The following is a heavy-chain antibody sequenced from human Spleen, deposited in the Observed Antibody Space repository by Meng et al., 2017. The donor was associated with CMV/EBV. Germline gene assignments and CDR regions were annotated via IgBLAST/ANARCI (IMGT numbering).Heavy chain of an antibody. J-gene: IGHJ4*02. Sequence: GESLKISCAASGFTFSSYGMHWVRQAPGKGLEWVTFIRYDGSNKYYVDSVKGRFTVSRDNSKNTLYLQMNSVRPEDTAVYYCARGGFYDSSGYYRGYPFDYWGQGTLVTVSS. D-gene: IGHD3-22*01. CDR1: GFTFSSYG. CDR3: ARGGFYDSSGYYRGYPFDY. V-gene: IGHV3-30*02. CDR2: IRYDGSNK.